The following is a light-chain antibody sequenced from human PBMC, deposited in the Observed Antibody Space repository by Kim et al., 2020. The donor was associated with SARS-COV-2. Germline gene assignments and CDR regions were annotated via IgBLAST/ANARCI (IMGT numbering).Light chain of an antibody. V-gene: IGLV3-19*01. J-gene: IGLJ3*02. CDR1: GLRGYY. Sequence: ALSRTGRIPCHGDGLRGYYPSWYQQKPGTAPVLVIYGKSNRPSGIPDRFSVSSSGNSASLTITGAQAEDEAYYYCNSRDSNDNHLVFGGGTQLTVL. CDR2: GKS. CDR3: NSRDSNDNHLV.